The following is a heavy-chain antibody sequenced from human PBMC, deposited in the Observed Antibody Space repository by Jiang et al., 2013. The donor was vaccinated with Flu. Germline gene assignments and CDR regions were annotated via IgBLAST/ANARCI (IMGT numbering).Heavy chain of an antibody. D-gene: IGHD3-16*01. CDR3: ARDPYYVSFDY. Sequence: SRVTISVDTSKNQFSLKLSSVTAADTAVYYCARDPYYVSFDYWGQGTLVTVSS. V-gene: IGHV4-34*01. J-gene: IGHJ4*02.